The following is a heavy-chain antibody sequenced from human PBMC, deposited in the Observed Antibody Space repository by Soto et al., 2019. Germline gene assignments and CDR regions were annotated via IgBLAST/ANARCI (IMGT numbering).Heavy chain of an antibody. CDR3: ARGPNILTGYYQNYYYYYGMDV. V-gene: IGHV6-1*01. CDR2: TYYRSKWYN. Sequence: SQTLSLTCAISGDSVSSNSAAWNWIRQSPSRGLEWLGRTYYRSKWYNDYAVSVKSRITINPDTSKNQFSLQLNSVTPEDTAVYYCARGPNILTGYYQNYYYYYGMDVWGQGTTVTVSS. CDR1: GDSVSSNSAA. J-gene: IGHJ6*02. D-gene: IGHD3-9*01.